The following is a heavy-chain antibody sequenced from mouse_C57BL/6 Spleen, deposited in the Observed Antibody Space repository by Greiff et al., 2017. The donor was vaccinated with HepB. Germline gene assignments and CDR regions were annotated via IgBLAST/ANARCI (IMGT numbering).Heavy chain of an antibody. V-gene: IGHV1-47*01. CDR1: GYTFTTYP. CDR2: FHPYNDDT. D-gene: IGHD1-1*02. Sequence: QVHVKQSGAELVKPGASVKMSCKASGYTFTTYPIEWMKQNHGKSLEWIGNFHPYNDDTKYNEKFKGKATLTVEKSSSTVYLELSRLTSDDSAVYYCARRRWSIGGFDVWGTGTTVTVSS. CDR3: ARRRWSIGGFDV. J-gene: IGHJ1*03.